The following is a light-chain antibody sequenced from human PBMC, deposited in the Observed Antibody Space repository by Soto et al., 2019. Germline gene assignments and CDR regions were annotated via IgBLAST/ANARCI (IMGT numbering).Light chain of an antibody. CDR1: SSDVGGYNY. Sequence: QSALTQPASVSGSPGQSITISCTGTSSDVGGYNYVSWYQHHPGKAPKLLIYDVSNRPSGVSNRFSGSKSDNTASLTISGLQSEDEADYYCSSYTTSDSRQIVCANGTKVT. V-gene: IGLV2-14*03. CDR2: DVS. J-gene: IGLJ1*01. CDR3: SSYTTSDSRQIV.